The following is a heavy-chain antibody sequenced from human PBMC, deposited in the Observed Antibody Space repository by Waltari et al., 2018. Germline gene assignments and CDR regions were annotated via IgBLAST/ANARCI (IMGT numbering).Heavy chain of an antibody. CDR1: GGSISSYY. CDR2: IYTSGST. V-gene: IGHV4-4*07. CDR3: AREIGWSRYYDSSGYWYFDY. Sequence: QVQLQESGPGLVKPSETLSLTCTVSGGSISSYYWSWIRQPAGKGMEWIGRIYTSGSTNYNPTLKSRVTMSVDTSKNQFSLKLSSVTAADTAVYYCAREIGWSRYYDSSGYWYFDYWGQGTLVTVSS. J-gene: IGHJ4*02. D-gene: IGHD3-22*01.